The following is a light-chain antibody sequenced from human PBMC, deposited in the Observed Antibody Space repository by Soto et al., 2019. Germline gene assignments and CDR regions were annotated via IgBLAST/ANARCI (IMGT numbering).Light chain of an antibody. CDR1: QSVSSNY. V-gene: IGKV3-20*01. CDR3: QQYGSSPPT. Sequence: EIVLTQSPGTLSLSPGERATLSCRASQSVSSNYLAWYQQKPGQAPRLLIYGASSRATGIPDRFSGSGSGTDFTLTVSRLEPEDFAVFYCQQYGSSPPTFGPGTKVEIK. J-gene: IGKJ2*01. CDR2: GAS.